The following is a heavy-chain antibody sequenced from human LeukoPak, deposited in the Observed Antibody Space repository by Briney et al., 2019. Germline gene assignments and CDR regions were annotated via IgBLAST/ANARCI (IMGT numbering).Heavy chain of an antibody. D-gene: IGHD4-23*01. CDR1: GGSISSGDYY. J-gene: IGHJ4*02. CDR3: ARASFGPLDYGGNPFDY. V-gene: IGHV4-30-4*08. Sequence: SETLSLTCAVSGGSISSGDYYWSWIRQPPGKGLEWIGYIYYSGSTYYNPSLKSRVTISVDTSKNQFSLKLSSVTAADTAVYYCARASFGPLDYGGNPFDYWGQGTLVTVSS. CDR2: IYYSGST.